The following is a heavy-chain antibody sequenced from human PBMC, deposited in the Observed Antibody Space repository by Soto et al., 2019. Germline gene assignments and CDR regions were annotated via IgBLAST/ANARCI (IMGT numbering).Heavy chain of an antibody. CDR3: ARLPEGSGGSCYFCGSHGSFDY. D-gene: IGHD2-15*01. J-gene: IGHJ4*02. V-gene: IGHV4-39*01. CDR2: IYYSGST. CDR1: GGSISSSSYY. Sequence: KTSETLSLTCTVSGGSISSSSYYWGWIRQPPGKGLEWIGSIYYSGSTYYNPSLKSRVTISVDTSKNQFSLKLSSVTAADTAVYYCARLPEGSGGSCYFCGSHGSFDYWGQGTLVTVSS.